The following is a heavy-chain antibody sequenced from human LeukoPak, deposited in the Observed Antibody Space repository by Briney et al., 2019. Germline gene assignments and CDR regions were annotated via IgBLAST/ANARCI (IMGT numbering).Heavy chain of an antibody. V-gene: IGHV3-48*01. D-gene: IGHD3-10*01. Sequence: GGSLRLSCAASGFTFSSYTMNWVRQAPGKGLEWVSYISSSSSSTIYYADSVKGRFTMSRDNAKNSLYLQMNSLRAEDTAVYYCASIWFGEFHWGQGTLVTVSS. CDR1: GFTFSSYT. CDR3: ASIWFGEFH. J-gene: IGHJ4*02. CDR2: ISSSSSSTI.